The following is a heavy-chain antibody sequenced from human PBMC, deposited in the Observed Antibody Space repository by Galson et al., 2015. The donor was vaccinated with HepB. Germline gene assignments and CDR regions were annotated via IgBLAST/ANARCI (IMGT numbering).Heavy chain of an antibody. CDR1: GFDFPFFS. D-gene: IGHD1-7*01. CDR2: ISPTSSYI. Sequence: SLRLSCAASGFDFPFFSMNWVRQAPGKGLEWVSFISPTSSYIYYIDSVQGRFTISRDNTKNSLFLQMNSPRAEDTAVYYCARDRVSGTTRGPSNGFDLWGQGTRITVSS. V-gene: IGHV3-21*01. CDR3: ARDRVSGTTRGPSNGFDL. J-gene: IGHJ3*01.